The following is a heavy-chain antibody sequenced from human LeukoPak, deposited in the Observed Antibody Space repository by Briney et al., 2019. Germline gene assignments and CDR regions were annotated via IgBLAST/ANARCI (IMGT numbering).Heavy chain of an antibody. Sequence: PSGTLSLTCAVYGGSFSGYYWSWIRQPPGKGLEWIGEINHSGSTNYNPSLKSRVTISVDTSKNQFSLKLSSVTAADTAVYYCASPWGSNNPWGQGTLVTVSS. CDR3: ASPWGSNNP. CDR1: GGSFSGYY. V-gene: IGHV4-34*01. J-gene: IGHJ5*02. CDR2: INHSGST. D-gene: IGHD2-15*01.